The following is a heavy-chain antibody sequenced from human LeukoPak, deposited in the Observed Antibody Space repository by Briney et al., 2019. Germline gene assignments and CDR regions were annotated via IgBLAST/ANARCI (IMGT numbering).Heavy chain of an antibody. V-gene: IGHV4-59*01. J-gene: IGHJ6*03. CDR1: GGSISSYY. Sequence: PSETLSLTCTVSGGSISSYYWSWIRQPPGKGLEWIGYIYYSGSTNYNPSLKSRVTISVDTSKNQFSLKLSSVTAADTAVYYCARVRGSYYPLGYYYYTDVWGKGTTVTVSS. CDR3: ARVRGSYYPLGYYYYTDV. CDR2: IYYSGST. D-gene: IGHD3-10*01.